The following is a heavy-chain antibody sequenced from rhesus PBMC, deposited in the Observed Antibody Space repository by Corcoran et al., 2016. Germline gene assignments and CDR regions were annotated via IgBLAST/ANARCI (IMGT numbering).Heavy chain of an antibody. Sequence: EVQLVQSGAEVKRPGESLKISCKTSGYSVTSYWISWVRQRPGKGLECMGAIDPIDSDTLYSPSFQCQVTISADKSISTAYLQWSSLKASDSATYYCAKCYYDSGSGYNSLDVWGRGVLVTVSS. CDR3: AKCYYDSGSGYNSLDV. V-gene: IGHV5-2*01. CDR1: GYSVTSYW. D-gene: IGHD3-28*01. J-gene: IGHJ5-2*02. CDR2: IDPIDSDT.